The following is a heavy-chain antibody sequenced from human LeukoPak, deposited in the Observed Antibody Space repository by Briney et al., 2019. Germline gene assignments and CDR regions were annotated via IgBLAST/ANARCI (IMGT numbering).Heavy chain of an antibody. CDR2: INHSGVT. Sequence: PSETLSLTCAVSGYSIISGHYWGWIRQSPGKGLEWIGSINHSGVTEYNPSLKSRVTLSVDTSKNQFSLQLRSVTAADRALYYCARSGDYIKEGFDYWGQGTQVTVSS. CDR1: GYSIISGHY. CDR3: ARSGDYIKEGFDY. J-gene: IGHJ4*02. D-gene: IGHD3-22*01. V-gene: IGHV4-38-2*01.